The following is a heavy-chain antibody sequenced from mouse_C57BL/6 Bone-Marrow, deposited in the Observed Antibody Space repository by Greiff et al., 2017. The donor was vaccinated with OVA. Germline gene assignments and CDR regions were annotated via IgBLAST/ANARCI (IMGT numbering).Heavy chain of an antibody. CDR3: QDLLWLGRDYFDY. V-gene: IGHV1-15*01. CDR2: IDPETGGT. D-gene: IGHD2-2*01. CDR1: GYTFTDYE. J-gene: IGHJ2*01. Sequence: QVHVKQSGAELVRPGASVTLSCKASGYTFTDYEMHWVKQTPVHGLEWIGAIDPETGGTAYNQKFKGKAILTADKSSSTAYMELRSLTSEDSAVYYCQDLLWLGRDYFDYWGQGTTLTVSS.